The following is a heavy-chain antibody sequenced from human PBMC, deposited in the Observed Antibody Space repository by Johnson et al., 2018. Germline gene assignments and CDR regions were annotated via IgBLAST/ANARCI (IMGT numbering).Heavy chain of an antibody. CDR2: IIPIVGLT. Sequence: QVQLVQSGAEVKKPGSSVKVSCKASGGFFSNHTISWVRQAPGHGLEWMGRIIPIVGLTNYAQTLQGRDTMTADKHTSTAYMELSSLTSEDTAVYYCARARMTIFGVVPPTSDWGQGTLVTVSS. CDR1: GGFFSNHT. CDR3: ARARMTIFGVVPPTSD. D-gene: IGHD3-3*01. V-gene: IGHV1-69*04. J-gene: IGHJ4*02.